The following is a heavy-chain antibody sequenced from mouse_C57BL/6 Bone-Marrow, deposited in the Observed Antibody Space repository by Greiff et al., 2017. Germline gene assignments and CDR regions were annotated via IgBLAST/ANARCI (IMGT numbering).Heavy chain of an antibody. V-gene: IGHV1-81*01. J-gene: IGHJ3*01. CDR2: IYPRSGNT. CDR1: GYTFTSYG. Sequence: VMLVESGAELARPGASVKLSCKASGYTFTSYGISWVKQRTGQGLEWIGEIYPRSGNTYYNEKFKGKATLTADKSSSTAYMGLRSLTSEDSAVYFCARSGSYYSNYLAWFAYWGQGTLVTVSA. D-gene: IGHD2-5*01. CDR3: ARSGSYYSNYLAWFAY.